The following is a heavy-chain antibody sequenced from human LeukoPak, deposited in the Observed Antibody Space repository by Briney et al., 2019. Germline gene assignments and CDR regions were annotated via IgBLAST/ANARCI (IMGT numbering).Heavy chain of an antibody. CDR1: GYSFTSYW. Sequence: GECLQISFKGSGYSFTSYWIGWVRPMPGKGLEWMGMIYPGDSDTRYSPSFQGQATISADKSISTAYLQWSSLKASDTAMYYCARRGIAVAGGYYFDYWGQGTLVTVSS. CDR3: ARRGIAVAGGYYFDY. J-gene: IGHJ4*02. CDR2: IYPGDSDT. V-gene: IGHV5-51*01. D-gene: IGHD6-19*01.